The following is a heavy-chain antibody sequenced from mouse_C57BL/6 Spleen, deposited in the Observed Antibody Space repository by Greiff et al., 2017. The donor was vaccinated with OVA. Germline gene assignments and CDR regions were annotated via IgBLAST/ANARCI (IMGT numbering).Heavy chain of an antibody. D-gene: IGHD2-2*01. Sequence: DVKLQESGPGLVKPSQSLSLTCSVTGYSITSGYYWNWIRQFPGNKLEWMGYIGYDGSNNYNPSLKNRISITRDTSKNQFFLKLNSVTTEDTATYYCARIYYGYDGAYWGQGTLVTVSA. CDR2: IGYDGSN. J-gene: IGHJ3*01. CDR3: ARIYYGYDGAY. V-gene: IGHV3-6*01. CDR1: GYSITSGYY.